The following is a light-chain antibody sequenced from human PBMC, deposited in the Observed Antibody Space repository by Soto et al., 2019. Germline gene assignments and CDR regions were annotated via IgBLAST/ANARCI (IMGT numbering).Light chain of an antibody. V-gene: IGKV1-9*01. CDR3: QQLNSYPRIT. CDR2: AVS. Sequence: DLLLTQSPSFLSASVGDRVTITCRASQGISSYLAWYQQKPGKAPKLLIYAVSTLQSGVPSRFSDSGSGTEFTLTISSLQPEDFASYYCQQLNSYPRITFGQGTRLEIK. J-gene: IGKJ5*01. CDR1: QGISSY.